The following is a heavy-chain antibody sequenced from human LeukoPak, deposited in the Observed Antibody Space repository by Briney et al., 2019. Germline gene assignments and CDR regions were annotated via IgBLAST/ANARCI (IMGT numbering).Heavy chain of an antibody. CDR1: GGSISSSSYY. CDR3: ARGRIASRENWFDP. CDR2: IYYSGST. V-gene: IGHV4-39*07. Sequence: PSETLSLTCTVSGGSISSSSYYWGWIRQPPGKGLEWIGSIYYSGSTYYNPSLKSRVTISVDTSKNQFSLKLSSVTAADTAVYYCARGRIASRENWFDPWGQGTLVTVSS. D-gene: IGHD2-15*01. J-gene: IGHJ5*02.